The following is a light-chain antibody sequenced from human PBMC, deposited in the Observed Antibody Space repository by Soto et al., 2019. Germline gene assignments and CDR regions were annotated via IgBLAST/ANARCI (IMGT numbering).Light chain of an antibody. J-gene: IGKJ1*01. Sequence: DIQITQSPSSLSASVGDRVTLTCRASQSVHDHLNWYQQKPGEAPTLLIYVASNLASGVQSRFSDSESGTDFTLTISSLQPEDFATYYCQQSYSSPRTFGQGTKVDI. V-gene: IGKV1-39*01. CDR1: QSVHDH. CDR2: VAS. CDR3: QQSYSSPRT.